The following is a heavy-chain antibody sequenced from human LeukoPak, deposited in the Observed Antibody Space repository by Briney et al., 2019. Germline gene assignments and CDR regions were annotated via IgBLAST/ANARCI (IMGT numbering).Heavy chain of an antibody. V-gene: IGHV1-2*02. D-gene: IGHD5-12*01. CDR1: GYTFTGYY. J-gene: IGHJ4*02. Sequence: GASVKVSCKASGYTFTGYYMHWVRQAPGRGLEWMGWINPNGGGTNYAQKFQGRVTMTRDTSISTAYMELSRLRSDDTAVYYCARSGIVATNYWGQGTLVTVCS. CDR2: INPNGGGT. CDR3: ARSGIVATNY.